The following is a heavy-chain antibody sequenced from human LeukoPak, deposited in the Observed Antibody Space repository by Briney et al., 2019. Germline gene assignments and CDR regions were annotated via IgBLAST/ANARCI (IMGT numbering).Heavy chain of an antibody. D-gene: IGHD3-10*01. V-gene: IGHV3-23*01. Sequence: GGSLRLSCAASGFTFTSYAMSWVRQAPGKGLEWVSTIIGSGGTTSYADSEKGRFTISRDNSKNTLYLQMNSLRAEDTAVYYCATYYYGSGGLFRHYDYWGQGTLVTVSS. CDR3: ATYYYGSGGLFRHYDY. CDR2: IIGSGGTT. J-gene: IGHJ4*02. CDR1: GFTFTSYA.